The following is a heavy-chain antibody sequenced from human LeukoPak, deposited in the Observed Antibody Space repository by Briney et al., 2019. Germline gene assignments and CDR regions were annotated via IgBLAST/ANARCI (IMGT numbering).Heavy chain of an antibody. Sequence: SQTLSLTCAISGDSVSSNSAAWNWIRQSPSRGLEWLGRTYYRSKWYNDYAVSVKSRITINPDTSKNQFSLQLNSVTPEDMAVYYCARAKGRSPAYYYYGMDVWGQGTTVTVSS. D-gene: IGHD1-26*01. J-gene: IGHJ6*02. CDR2: TYYRSKWYN. CDR1: GDSVSSNSAA. V-gene: IGHV6-1*01. CDR3: ARAKGRSPAYYYYGMDV.